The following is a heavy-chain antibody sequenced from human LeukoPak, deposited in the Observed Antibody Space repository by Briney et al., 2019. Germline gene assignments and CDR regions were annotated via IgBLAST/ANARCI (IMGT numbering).Heavy chain of an antibody. CDR2: ISHDGRIQ. CDR3: AGDLSGCYTYDY. J-gene: IGHJ4*02. CDR1: GFTFGSHA. Sequence: GGSLRLSCAASGFTFGSHAMHWVRQAPDKGPEWVTFISHDGRIQSYTDSVRGRFTISRDNPKNTLSLQMSSLRAEDTAVYYCAGDLSGCYTYDYWGQGTLVTVSS. V-gene: IGHV3-30*04. D-gene: IGHD3-3*01.